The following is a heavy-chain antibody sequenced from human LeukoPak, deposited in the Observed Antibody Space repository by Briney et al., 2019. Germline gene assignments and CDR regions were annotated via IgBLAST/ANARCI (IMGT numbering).Heavy chain of an antibody. CDR1: GYTFTSYG. V-gene: IGHV1-18*01. D-gene: IGHD1-26*01. CDR2: ISAYNGNT. J-gene: IGHJ3*02. Sequence: ASVKLSCKASGYTFTSYGISWVRQAPGQGLEWMGWISAYNGNTNYAQKLQGRVTMTTDTSTSTAYMELRSLRSDDTAVYYCARRFNSGSYEDAFDIWGQGTMVTVSS. CDR3: ARRFNSGSYEDAFDI.